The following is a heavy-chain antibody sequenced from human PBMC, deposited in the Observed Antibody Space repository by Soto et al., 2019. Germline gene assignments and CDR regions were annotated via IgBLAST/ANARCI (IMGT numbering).Heavy chain of an antibody. V-gene: IGHV3-33*01. CDR2: IWYDGSNK. D-gene: IGHD1-26*01. CDR1: GFTFSSYG. CDR3: ARDQGATNAFDI. J-gene: IGHJ3*02. Sequence: PGGSLRLSCAASGFTFSSYGMHWVRQAPGKGLEWVAVIWYDGSNKYYADSVKGRFTISRDNSKNTLYLQMNSLRAEDTAVYYCARDQGATNAFDIWGQGTMVTVSS.